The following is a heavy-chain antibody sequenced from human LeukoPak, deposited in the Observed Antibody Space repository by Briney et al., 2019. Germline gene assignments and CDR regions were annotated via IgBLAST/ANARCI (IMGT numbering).Heavy chain of an antibody. Sequence: SGGSLRLSCAASGFTFSSYAMHWVRQAPGKGLEWVAVISYDGSNKYYADSVKGRFTISRDNSKNTLYLQMNSLRAEDTAVYYCARTGLLAKISYYFDYWGQGTLVTVSS. CDR1: GFTFSSYA. CDR2: ISYDGSNK. J-gene: IGHJ4*02. CDR3: ARTGLLAKISYYFDY. D-gene: IGHD3-16*02. V-gene: IGHV3-30-3*01.